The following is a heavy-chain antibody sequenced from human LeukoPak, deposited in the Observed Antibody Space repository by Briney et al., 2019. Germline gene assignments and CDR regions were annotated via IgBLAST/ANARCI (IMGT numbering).Heavy chain of an antibody. Sequence: SETLSLTCAVYGGSFSGYHWSWIRQPPGKGLEWIGEINHSGSTNYNPSLKSRVTISVDTSKNQFSLKLSSVTAADTAVYYCARGSRNLVWGQGTLVTVSS. CDR3: ARGSRNLV. V-gene: IGHV4-34*01. CDR2: INHSGST. D-gene: IGHD1-14*01. J-gene: IGHJ4*02. CDR1: GGSFSGYH.